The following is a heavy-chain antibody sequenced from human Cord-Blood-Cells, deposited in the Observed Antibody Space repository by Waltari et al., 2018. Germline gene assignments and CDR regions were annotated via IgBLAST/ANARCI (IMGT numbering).Heavy chain of an antibody. J-gene: IGHJ5*02. CDR3: ARGSSGSYYNWFDP. V-gene: IGHV1-69*01. CDR2: IIPIFGTA. Sequence: QVPLVQSGAEVKKPGSSVKVSCKPSGGTFSSYAISWVRPAPGQGLEWMGGIIPIFGTANYAQKFQGRVTITADESTSTAYMELSSLRSEDTAVYYCARGSSGSYYNWFDPWGQGTLVTVSS. D-gene: IGHD1-26*01. CDR1: GGTFSSYA.